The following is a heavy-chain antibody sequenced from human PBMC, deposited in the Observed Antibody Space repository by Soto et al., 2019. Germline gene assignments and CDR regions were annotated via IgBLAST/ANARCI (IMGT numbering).Heavy chain of an antibody. J-gene: IGHJ4*02. CDR3: ARDGADVYSSSHAWDY. Sequence: SETLSLTCTVSGGSISSYYWSWIRQPAGKGLEWIGRIYTSGSTNYNPSLKSRVTMSVDTSKNQFSLKLSSVTAADTAVYYCARDGADVYSSSHAWDYWGQGTLVTVPS. CDR1: GGSISSYY. CDR2: IYTSGST. D-gene: IGHD6-13*01. V-gene: IGHV4-4*07.